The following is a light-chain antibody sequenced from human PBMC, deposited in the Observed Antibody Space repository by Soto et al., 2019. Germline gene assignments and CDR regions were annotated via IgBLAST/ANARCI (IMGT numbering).Light chain of an antibody. Sequence: QPVLTQPPSASATPEQRVTISCSGSRSNIGDNYVYWYQHVPGTAPKLLIYSHNQRPSGVPDRFSGSKSGTSASLAISGLRSEDEADYYCAAWDDSLSAYVFGTGTKLTVL. CDR3: AAWDDSLSAYV. CDR2: SHN. V-gene: IGLV1-47*02. CDR1: RSNIGDNY. J-gene: IGLJ1*01.